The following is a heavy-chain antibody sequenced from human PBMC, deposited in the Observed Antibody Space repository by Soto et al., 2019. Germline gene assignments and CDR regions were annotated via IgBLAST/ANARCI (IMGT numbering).Heavy chain of an antibody. CDR2: INSDGSST. V-gene: IGHV3-74*01. CDR1: GFTFSSYW. J-gene: IGHJ5*02. Sequence: EVQLVESGGGLVQPGGSLRLSCAASGFTFSSYWMHWVRQAPGKGLVWVSRINSDGSSTSYADSVKGRFTISRDNAKNTLYLQMNSLRAEDTAVYYCARRSYYYDSSGYQNNWFDPWGQGTLVTVSS. CDR3: ARRSYYYDSSGYQNNWFDP. D-gene: IGHD3-22*01.